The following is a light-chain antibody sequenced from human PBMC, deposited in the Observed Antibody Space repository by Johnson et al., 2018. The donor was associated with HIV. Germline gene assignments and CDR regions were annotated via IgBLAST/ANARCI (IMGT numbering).Light chain of an antibody. CDR2: ENS. J-gene: IGLJ1*01. V-gene: IGLV1-51*02. CDR1: SSNIGNNY. CDR3: GTWDSSLSAFYV. Sequence: QSVLTQPPSVSAAPGQKVTISCSGSSSNIGNNYVSWYQQLPRTAPKLLMYENSRRPSGIPDRFSGSKSGTSATLGITGLQTGDEADYYCGTWDSSLSAFYVVGTGTKVTVL.